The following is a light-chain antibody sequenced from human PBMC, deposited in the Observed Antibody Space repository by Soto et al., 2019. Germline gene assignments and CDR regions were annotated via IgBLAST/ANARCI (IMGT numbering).Light chain of an antibody. CDR1: SSDIDAYNY. Sequence: HSVLAQPASVSGSPGQSITISCTGTSSDIDAYNYVSWYQQHPGKAPKLMIYDVSNRPSGISNRFSGSKSGNTAYLTISGLQAEDEADYYCGSYTTTSNYVFGTGTKVTV. CDR3: GSYTTTSNYV. V-gene: IGLV2-14*01. J-gene: IGLJ1*01. CDR2: DVS.